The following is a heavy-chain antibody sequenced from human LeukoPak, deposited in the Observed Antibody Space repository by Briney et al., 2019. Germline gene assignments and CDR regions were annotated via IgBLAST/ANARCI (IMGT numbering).Heavy chain of an antibody. Sequence: GGSLRLSCAASGFTFSSYDMHWVRQATGKGLEWVSAIGTAGDTYYPGSVKGRFTISRENAKNSLYLQMNSLRAGDTAVYYCARVDGVGAYFDYWGQGTLVTVSS. D-gene: IGHD1-26*01. CDR2: IGTAGDT. CDR3: ARVDGVGAYFDY. J-gene: IGHJ4*02. CDR1: GFTFSSYD. V-gene: IGHV3-13*01.